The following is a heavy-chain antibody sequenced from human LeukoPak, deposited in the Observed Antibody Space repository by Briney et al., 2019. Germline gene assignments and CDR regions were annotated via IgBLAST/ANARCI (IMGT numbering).Heavy chain of an antibody. J-gene: IGHJ4*02. CDR3: ARALLVRNGYNYSPNYFDY. CDR2: IYSGGTT. D-gene: IGHD5-24*01. CDR1: GLTVNSNY. V-gene: IGHV3-53*01. Sequence: GGSLRLSCAASGLTVNSNYMNWVRQTPGKGLQWVSVIYSGGTTYYADSVKGRFTISRDNSKNTLYLQMNSLRAEDTAVYYCARALLVRNGYNYSPNYFDYWGQGTLVTVSS.